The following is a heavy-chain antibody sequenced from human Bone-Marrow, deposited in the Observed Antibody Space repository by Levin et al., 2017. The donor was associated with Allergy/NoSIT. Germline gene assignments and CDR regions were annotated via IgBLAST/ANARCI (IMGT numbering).Heavy chain of an antibody. J-gene: IGHJ6*02. CDR1: GFTFSDYY. CDR2: ISSTGETI. CDR3: VRDQSVVIAVAIPDGDYYFYGMDV. Sequence: GGSLRLSCAASGFTFSDYYMSWIRQAPGKGLEWVSSISSTGETIYYGDSVKGRFTISRDNAKNSVSLQMNSLRAEDTALYYCVRDQSVVIAVAIPDGDYYFYGMDVWGQGTTVTVSS. D-gene: IGHD2-2*02. V-gene: IGHV3-11*01.